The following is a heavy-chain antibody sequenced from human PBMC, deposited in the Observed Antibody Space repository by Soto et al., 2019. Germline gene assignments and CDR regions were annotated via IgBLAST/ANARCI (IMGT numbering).Heavy chain of an antibody. V-gene: IGHV4-34*01. Sequence: SETLSLTCAVYGGSFSGYQWSWIRQAPGKGLEWIGEINHSGSTNYSPSLKSRVTISIDTSKNQFSLMLSSVTAADTAMYYCARYGEVAPRRYGMDVWGQGTTVTVSS. CDR1: GGSFSGYQ. J-gene: IGHJ6*02. D-gene: IGHD3-16*01. CDR3: ARYGEVAPRRYGMDV. CDR2: INHSGST.